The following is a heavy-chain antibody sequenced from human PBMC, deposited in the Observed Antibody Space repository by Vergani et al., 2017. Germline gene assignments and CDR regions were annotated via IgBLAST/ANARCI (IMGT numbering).Heavy chain of an antibody. CDR2: IYYSGST. CDR3: ARLQYGWFDP. D-gene: IGHD2-2*01. J-gene: IGHJ5*02. Sequence: QVQLQESGPGLVKPSETLSLTCTVSGGSLSSYYWSWIRQPPGEGLEWIGYIYYSGSTNYNPSLKSRVTISVDTSKNQFSLKLSSVTAADTAVYYCARLQYGWFDPWGQGTLVTVSS. V-gene: IGHV4-59*01. CDR1: GGSLSSYY.